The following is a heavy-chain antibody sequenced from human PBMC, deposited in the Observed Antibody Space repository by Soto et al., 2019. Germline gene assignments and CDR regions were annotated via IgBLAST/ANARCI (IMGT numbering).Heavy chain of an antibody. D-gene: IGHD3-10*01. CDR2: ISSSSSYI. CDR1: GFTFSSYS. J-gene: IGHJ4*02. Sequence: PGGSLRLSCAASGFTFSSYSMNWVRQAPGKGLEWVSSISSSSSYIYYADSVKGRFTISRDNAKNSLYLQMNSLRAEDTAVYYCARDPIGSGSYYFVPHYFDYWGQGTLVTVSS. CDR3: ARDPIGSGSYYFVPHYFDY. V-gene: IGHV3-21*01.